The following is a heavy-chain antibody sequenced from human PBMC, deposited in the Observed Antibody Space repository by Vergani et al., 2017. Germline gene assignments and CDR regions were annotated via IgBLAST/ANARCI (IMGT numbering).Heavy chain of an antibody. Sequence: VQLLESGGGLVQPGRSLRLSCAASGFTFSSYAMHWVRQAPGKGLEWVAVISYDGSNKYYADSVKGRFTISRDNSKNPLYLQMNSLRAEDTAVYYCARAASITMIVVVPPGYWGQGTLVTVSS. V-gene: IGHV3-30*01. J-gene: IGHJ4*02. CDR2: ISYDGSNK. CDR1: GFTFSSYA. D-gene: IGHD3-22*01. CDR3: ARAASITMIVVVPPGY.